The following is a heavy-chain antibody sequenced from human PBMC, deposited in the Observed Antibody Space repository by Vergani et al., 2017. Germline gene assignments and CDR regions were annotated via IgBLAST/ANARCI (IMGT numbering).Heavy chain of an antibody. V-gene: IGHV3-74*01. J-gene: IGHJ6*02. D-gene: IGHD6-13*01. Sequence: EVQLVESGGGLVQPGGSLRLSCAASGFTFSSYWMHWVRQAPGKGLVWVSRINSDGSSTSYADSVKGRFTISRDNAKNTLYLQMNSLRAEDTAVYYCARVVKGSSWVVYYYYYYGMDVWGQGTTVTVSS. CDR2: INSDGSST. CDR3: ARVVKGSSWVVYYYYYYGMDV. CDR1: GFTFSSYW.